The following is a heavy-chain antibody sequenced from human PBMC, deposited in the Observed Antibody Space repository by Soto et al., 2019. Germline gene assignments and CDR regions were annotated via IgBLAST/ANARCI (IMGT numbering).Heavy chain of an antibody. J-gene: IGHJ6*02. Sequence: GASVKVSCKASGGTFSSYAISWVRQAPGQGLEWMGGIIPIFGTANYAQKFQGRVTITADESTSTAYMELSSLRSEDTAVYYCASLPYPYVDTAMVPFYDGKDVWGQGTTVTVSS. CDR3: ASLPYPYVDTAMVPFYDGKDV. CDR2: IIPIFGTA. V-gene: IGHV1-69*13. D-gene: IGHD5-18*01. CDR1: GGTFSSYA.